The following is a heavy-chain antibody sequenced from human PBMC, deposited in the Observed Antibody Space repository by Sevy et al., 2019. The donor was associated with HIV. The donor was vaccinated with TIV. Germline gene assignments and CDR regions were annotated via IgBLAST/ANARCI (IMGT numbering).Heavy chain of an antibody. D-gene: IGHD5-12*01. CDR2: ITRNSYEAYGGAT. CDR1: GFTFDDYA. CDR3: TRGLATADTPEYYFDY. Sequence: GGSLRLSCTTSGFTFDDYAMSWFRQAPGKGLEWVAFITRNSYEAYGGATDYGASVKGRFIISRDDSKSIAYLQMNSLKTEATGVYYCTRGLATADTPEYYFDYWGQGTLVTVSS. V-gene: IGHV3-49*03. J-gene: IGHJ4*02.